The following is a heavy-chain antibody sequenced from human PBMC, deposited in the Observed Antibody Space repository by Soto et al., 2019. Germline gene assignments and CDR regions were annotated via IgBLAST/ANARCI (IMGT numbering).Heavy chain of an antibody. CDR3: ARDGREERSLIPLAQRWFAIWFDA. V-gene: IGHV3-21*01. CDR1: GFTFRSYS. CDR2: ISSSSTNI. Sequence: EVQLVESGGGLVKPGGSLRLSCAASGFTFRSYSMNWVRQAPGKGLEWVSSISSSSTNIYYADSVKGRFTISRDNAKNSRYLQMNSLRAEDTAVYYCARDGREERSLIPLAQRWFAIWFDAWCQGTLVTVSS. D-gene: IGHD5-18*01. J-gene: IGHJ5*02.